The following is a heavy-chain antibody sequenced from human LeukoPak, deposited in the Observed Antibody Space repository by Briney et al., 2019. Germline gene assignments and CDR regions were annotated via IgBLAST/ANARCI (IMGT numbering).Heavy chain of an antibody. CDR3: ARCGGDYDYPFDY. CDR2: IIPIFGTA. Sequence: SVKVSCKASGGTFSSYAISWVRQAPGQGLEWMGGIIPIFGTANYAQEFQGRVTITADKSTSTAYMELSSLRSEDTAVYYCARCGGDYDYPFDYWGQGTLVTVSS. J-gene: IGHJ4*02. CDR1: GGTFSSYA. V-gene: IGHV1-69*06. D-gene: IGHD2-21*02.